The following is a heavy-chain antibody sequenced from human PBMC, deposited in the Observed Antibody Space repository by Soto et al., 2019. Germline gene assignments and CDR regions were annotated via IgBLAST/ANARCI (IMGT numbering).Heavy chain of an antibody. Sequence: GGSLRLSCAASGFTFSDYSMSWIRQAPGKGLEWVSYISRSGSTIYYADSVKGRFTISRDNAKNSLYLQMNSLRAEDTAVYYCARDREWFDPWGQGTLVTVSS. V-gene: IGHV3-11*01. J-gene: IGHJ5*02. CDR3: ARDREWFDP. CDR2: ISRSGSTI. CDR1: GFTFSDYS.